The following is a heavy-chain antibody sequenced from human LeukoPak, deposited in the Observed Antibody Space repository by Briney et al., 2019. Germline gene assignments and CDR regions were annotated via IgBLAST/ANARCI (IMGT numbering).Heavy chain of an antibody. V-gene: IGHV5-51*01. Sequence: GEALQISCKGSGYSFINYWVGWVRPMPGKGLEWMGIIYPGDSDTRYNPSFQGQVTISADKSINTAYLQWSSLKASDTAMYYCARRLSSSEFFDYWGQGTLVTVSS. J-gene: IGHJ4*02. CDR2: IYPGDSDT. D-gene: IGHD6-6*01. CDR3: ARRLSSSEFFDY. CDR1: GYSFINYW.